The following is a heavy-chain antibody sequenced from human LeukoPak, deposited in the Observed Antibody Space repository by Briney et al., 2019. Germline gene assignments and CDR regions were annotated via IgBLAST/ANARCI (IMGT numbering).Heavy chain of an antibody. CDR2: ISYDGSNK. Sequence: GRSLRLSCAASGFTFSSYAMHWVRQSPGKGLEWVAVISYDGSNKYYADSVKGLFTISRDNSKNTLYLQMNSQRAEDTAVYYCARDGARLLWFGAHYFDYWGQGTLVTVSS. CDR3: ARDGARLLWFGAHYFDY. J-gene: IGHJ4*02. V-gene: IGHV3-30*04. CDR1: GFTFSSYA. D-gene: IGHD3-10*01.